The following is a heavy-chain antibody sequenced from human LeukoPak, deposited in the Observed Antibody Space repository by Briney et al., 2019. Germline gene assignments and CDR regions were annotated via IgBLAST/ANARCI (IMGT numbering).Heavy chain of an antibody. J-gene: IGHJ4*02. CDR3: AKGAATSCYSRVGY. CDR1: GFTFSSYA. D-gene: IGHD2-2*02. Sequence: PGGSLRLSCAASGFTFSSYALSWVRQAPGKGLEWVSTICGSAGSTYYADSVKGRFTISRDNSKNTLYLQMNSLSAEDTAVYYCAKGAATSCYSRVGYWGQGTLVTVSS. CDR2: ICGSAGST. V-gene: IGHV3-23*01.